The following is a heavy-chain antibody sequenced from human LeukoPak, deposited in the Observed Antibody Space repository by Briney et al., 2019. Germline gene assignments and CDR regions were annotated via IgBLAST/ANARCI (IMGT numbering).Heavy chain of an antibody. CDR2: ISSSSSYT. J-gene: IGHJ6*02. CDR3: ARDLEVPAAMPYYYYGMDV. V-gene: IGHV3-11*06. Sequence: GGSLRLSCAASGFTFSDYYMSWIRQAPGKGLEWVSYISSSSSYTNYADSVKGRFTISRDNSKNTLYLQMNSLRAEDTAVYYCARDLEVPAAMPYYYYGMDVWGQGTTVTVSS. D-gene: IGHD2-2*01. CDR1: GFTFSDYY.